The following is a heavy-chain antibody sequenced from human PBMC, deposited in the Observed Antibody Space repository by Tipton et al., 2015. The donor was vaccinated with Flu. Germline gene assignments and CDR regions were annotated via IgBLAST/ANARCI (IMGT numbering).Heavy chain of an antibody. D-gene: IGHD2-8*01. Sequence: TLSLTCAVSNGSITSSDWWSWVRQPPGKGLEWIGQIYRSGATDYNPSLKSRVTISVGNSKNHFSLKLNSVTAADTAVYYCAGVGRDVLMVFAYWGQGTLVTVSS. CDR2: IYRSGAT. CDR3: AGVGRDVLMVFAY. V-gene: IGHV4-4*02. J-gene: IGHJ4*02. CDR1: NGSITSSDW.